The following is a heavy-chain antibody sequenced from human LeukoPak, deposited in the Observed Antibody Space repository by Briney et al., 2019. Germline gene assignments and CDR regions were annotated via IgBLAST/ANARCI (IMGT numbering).Heavy chain of an antibody. D-gene: IGHD1-7*01. Sequence: GRSLRLSCAASGFTFSSYAMHWVRQAPGKGLEWVAVISYDGSNKYYADSVKGRFTISRDNSKNTLYLQINSLRAEDTAVYYCARTRFRTNLDYWGQGTLVTVSS. J-gene: IGHJ4*02. CDR2: ISYDGSNK. CDR3: ARTRFRTNLDY. V-gene: IGHV3-30*04. CDR1: GFTFSSYA.